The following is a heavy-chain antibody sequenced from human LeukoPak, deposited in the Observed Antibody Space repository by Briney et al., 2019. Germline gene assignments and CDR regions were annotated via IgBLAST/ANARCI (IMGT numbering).Heavy chain of an antibody. CDR2: ISGSGGST. Sequence: GGSLRLSCAASGFTFSSYGMSWVRQAPGKGLEWVSAISGSGGSTYYADSVKGRFTISRDNSKNTLYLQMNSLRAEDTAVYYCARETLWQRSDYYMDVWGKGTTVTVSS. CDR1: GFTFSSYG. D-gene: IGHD1-1*01. V-gene: IGHV3-23*01. J-gene: IGHJ6*03. CDR3: ARETLWQRSDYYMDV.